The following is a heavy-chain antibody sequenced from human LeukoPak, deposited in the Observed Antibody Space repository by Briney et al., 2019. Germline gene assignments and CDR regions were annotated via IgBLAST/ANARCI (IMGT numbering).Heavy chain of an antibody. CDR2: FYTSGSP. CDR3: ARIGGITYFDY. V-gene: IGHV4-4*07. D-gene: IGHD3-16*01. J-gene: IGHJ4*02. Sequence: SETLSLTCSVSGGYIGSYFWCWIRQPAGKELEWIGRFYTSGSPNYNPSLQSRVTMSVDTSKNQFSLRLSSVSPADTAVYYCARIGGITYFDYWGQGTVVTVS. CDR1: GGYIGSYF.